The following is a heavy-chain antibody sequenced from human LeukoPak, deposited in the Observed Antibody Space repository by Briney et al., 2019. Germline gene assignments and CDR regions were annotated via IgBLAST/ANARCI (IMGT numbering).Heavy chain of an antibody. CDR2: IYSGGST. Sequence: GRFLRLSCAASGFTVSSNYMSWVRQAPGKGLEWVSVIYSGGSTYYADSVKGRFTISRDNSKNTLYLQMNSLRAEDTAVYYCARGTGSYILDYWGQGTVVTVSS. V-gene: IGHV3-66*01. CDR3: ARGTGSYILDY. CDR1: GFTVSSNY. D-gene: IGHD6-6*01. J-gene: IGHJ4*02.